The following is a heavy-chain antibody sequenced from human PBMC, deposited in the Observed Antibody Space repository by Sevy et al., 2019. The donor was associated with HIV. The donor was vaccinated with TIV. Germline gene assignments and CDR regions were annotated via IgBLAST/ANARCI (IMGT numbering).Heavy chain of an antibody. CDR3: ARGGYYYDNAAYYAFDS. J-gene: IGHJ4*02. D-gene: IGHD3-22*01. Sequence: GGSLRLSCTTSGFTFSAYAMHWVRQDPGKGLEWVAIIWSDGAYQYHGDSVKGRFTISRDNSKNTLYLQMNSLRVEDTAVYYCARGGYYYDNAAYYAFDSWGQGTLVSVSS. CDR2: IWSDGAYQ. CDR1: GFTFSAYA. V-gene: IGHV3-33*01.